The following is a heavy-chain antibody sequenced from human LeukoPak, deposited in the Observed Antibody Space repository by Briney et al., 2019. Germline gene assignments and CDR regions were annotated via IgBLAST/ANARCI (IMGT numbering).Heavy chain of an antibody. CDR2: ISKSSVYI. Sequence: GGSLRLSCAASGFTFSTYAMAWVRQAPGKGLEWVSSISKSSVYIFYADSVKGRFTISRDNAKNSLYLQMNSLRAEDTALYYCAKALTYYYDKGSLHHWGQGTLVTVSS. D-gene: IGHD3-22*01. V-gene: IGHV3-21*04. CDR1: GFTFSTYA. CDR3: AKALTYYYDKGSLHH. J-gene: IGHJ1*01.